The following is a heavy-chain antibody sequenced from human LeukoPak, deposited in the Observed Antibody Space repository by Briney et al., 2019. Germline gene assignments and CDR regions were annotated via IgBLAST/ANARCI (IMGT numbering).Heavy chain of an antibody. CDR1: GGSISSTSYY. Sequence: SETLSLTCTVSGGSISSTSYYWGWIRQPPGKGLECIGSIYYSGSTYYNPSLKSRVTISVDTSKNQFSLKLSSVTAADTAVYYCARDCSSTSCYSRGEYFQHWGQGTLVTVSS. V-gene: IGHV4-39*07. D-gene: IGHD2-2*01. CDR2: IYYSGST. J-gene: IGHJ1*01. CDR3: ARDCSSTSCYSRGEYFQH.